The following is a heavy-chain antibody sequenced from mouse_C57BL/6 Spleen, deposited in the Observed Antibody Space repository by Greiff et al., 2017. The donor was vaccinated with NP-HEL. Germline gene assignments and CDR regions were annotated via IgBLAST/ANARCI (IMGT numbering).Heavy chain of an antibody. CDR3: ARPRDGYLDV. CDR1: GYTFTSYW. Sequence: VQLQQPGAELVMPGASVKLSCKASGYTFTSYWMHWVKQRPGQGLEWIGEIDPSDSYTNYNQKFKGKSTLTVDKSSSTAYMQLSSLTSEDSAVYYCARPRDGYLDVWGTGTTVTVSS. V-gene: IGHV1-69*01. J-gene: IGHJ1*03. D-gene: IGHD2-3*01. CDR2: IDPSDSYT.